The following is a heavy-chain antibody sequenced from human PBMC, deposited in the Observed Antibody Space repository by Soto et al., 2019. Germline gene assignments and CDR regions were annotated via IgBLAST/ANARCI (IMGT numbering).Heavy chain of an antibody. CDR2: IIPIFGTA. CDR3: AREACSGGSCYDPPDY. J-gene: IGHJ4*02. CDR1: GGTFSSYA. V-gene: IGHV1-69*12. D-gene: IGHD2-15*01. Sequence: QVQLVQSGAEVKKPGSSVKVSCKASGGTFSSYAISWVRQAPGQGLEWMGGIIPIFGTANYAQKFQGRVTITADECTSTADMELSSLSSEDTAVYYCAREACSGGSCYDPPDYWGQGPLVTVSS.